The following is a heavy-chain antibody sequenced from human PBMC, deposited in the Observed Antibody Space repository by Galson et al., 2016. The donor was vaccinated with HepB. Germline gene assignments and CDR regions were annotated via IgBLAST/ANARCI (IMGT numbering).Heavy chain of an antibody. D-gene: IGHD4-23*01. J-gene: IGHJ4*02. V-gene: IGHV3-33*01. CDR1: GFSLGTYG. CDR3: ARGVYGGHGWFDY. CDR2: IWNDGRNQ. Sequence: SLRLSCAASGFSLGTYGMHWVRQAPGKGLEWVAVIWNDGRNQYYADSVKGRFTISRDNSKNTLFLQMNTLRPEDTAVYYCARGVYGGHGWFDYWGQGTLVTVSS.